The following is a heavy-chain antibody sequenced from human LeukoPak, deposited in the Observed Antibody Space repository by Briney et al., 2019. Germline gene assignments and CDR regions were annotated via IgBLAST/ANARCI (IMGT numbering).Heavy chain of an antibody. Sequence: GGSLRLSCAASGFTFSSYSMNWVRQAPGKGLEWVSVIYSGGSTYYADSVKGRFTISRDNSKNTLYLQMNSLRAEDTAVYYCARDLDYYDSSGYRFSDYWGQGTLVTVSS. J-gene: IGHJ4*02. V-gene: IGHV3-66*01. CDR3: ARDLDYYDSSGYRFSDY. CDR2: IYSGGST. CDR1: GFTFSSYS. D-gene: IGHD3-22*01.